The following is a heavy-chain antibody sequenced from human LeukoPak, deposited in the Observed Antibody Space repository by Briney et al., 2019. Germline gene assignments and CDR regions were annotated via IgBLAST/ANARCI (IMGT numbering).Heavy chain of an antibody. V-gene: IGHV4-4*02. D-gene: IGHD6-19*01. J-gene: IGHJ4*02. CDR1: GGSISSSNW. Sequence: SETLSLTCAVSGGSISSSNWWSWVRQPPGKGLEWIGEIYHSGSTNYNPSLKSRVTISVDKSKNQFSLKLSSVTAADTAVYYCARTGGSGWYSRNYFDYWGQGTLDSVSS. CDR3: ARTGGSGWYSRNYFDY. CDR2: IYHSGST.